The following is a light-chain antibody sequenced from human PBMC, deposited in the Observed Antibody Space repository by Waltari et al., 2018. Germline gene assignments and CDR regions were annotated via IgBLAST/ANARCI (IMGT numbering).Light chain of an antibody. CDR3: QHYYSST. Sequence: DIQMTQSPSTLSASVGDRAIITCRASQSINKWLAWYQQRPGHPPRLLISAASSLHSGVPSRFSGSGSETHFTLAINDLQPEDFATYYCQHYYSSTFGPGT. CDR2: AAS. V-gene: IGKV1-5*01. J-gene: IGKJ1*01. CDR1: QSINKW.